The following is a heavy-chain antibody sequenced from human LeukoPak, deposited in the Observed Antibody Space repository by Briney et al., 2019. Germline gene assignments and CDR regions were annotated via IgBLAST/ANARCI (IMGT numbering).Heavy chain of an antibody. CDR1: GFTFSSYW. CDR3: AREIYNSGVAY. Sequence: GGSLRLSCAASGFTFSSYWMSWVRQAPGKGLEWVSVIYGSGDVYYADSMRGRFTISRDNSKNTVYLQINSLRVEDTAVHYCAREIYNSGVAYWGQGTLVIVSS. V-gene: IGHV3-53*01. CDR2: IYGSGDV. J-gene: IGHJ4*02. D-gene: IGHD6-19*01.